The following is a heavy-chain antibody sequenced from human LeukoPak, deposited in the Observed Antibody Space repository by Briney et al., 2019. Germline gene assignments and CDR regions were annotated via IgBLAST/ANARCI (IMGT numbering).Heavy chain of an antibody. CDR2: ISGSSGSE. CDR1: GFTFSDSA. J-gene: IGHJ4*02. D-gene: IGHD1-26*01. Sequence: GGSLRLSCAASGFTFSDSAMSWVRQAPGKGLEWVSSISGSSGSEFHADSVKGRFTISRDNSKGTLYLQMNSLRAEDTALYYCAKGSKFSGTYYFDYWGQGTLVTVSS. V-gene: IGHV3-23*01. CDR3: AKGSKFSGTYYFDY.